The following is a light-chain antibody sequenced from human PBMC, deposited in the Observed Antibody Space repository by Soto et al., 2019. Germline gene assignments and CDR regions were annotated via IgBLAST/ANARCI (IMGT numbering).Light chain of an antibody. Sequence: EIVLTQSPGTLSLSPGERATLSCRASQSVSSSYLAWYQQKPGQAPRLLIYTASTRATGIPARFSGSGSGTEFTLTISSLQSEDFAVYYCQQYGSYWTFGQGTKVDI. J-gene: IGKJ1*01. CDR2: TAS. V-gene: IGKV3-20*01. CDR3: QQYGSYWT. CDR1: QSVSSSY.